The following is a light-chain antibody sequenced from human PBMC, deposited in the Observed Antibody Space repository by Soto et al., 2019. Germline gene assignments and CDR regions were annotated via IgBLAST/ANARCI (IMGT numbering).Light chain of an antibody. CDR1: ESIATW. CDR3: HQYNSY. CDR2: DAS. Sequence: DVHMTQSPSTLSASVGDRVTITCRASESIATWLAWYQQKPGQAPKLLIYDASRLESGVPSRFSGGGSGTEFTLTISGLQPEDFATYYCHQYNSYFGPWTKMEI. V-gene: IGKV1-5*01. J-gene: IGKJ2*01.